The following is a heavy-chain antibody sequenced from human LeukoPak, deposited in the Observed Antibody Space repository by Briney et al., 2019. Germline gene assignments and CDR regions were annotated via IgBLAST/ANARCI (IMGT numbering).Heavy chain of an antibody. CDR2: IKSKTDGGTT. CDR1: GFTFSNAW. V-gene: IGHV3-15*01. CDR3: TTPLYGDYYFDY. Sequence: PGGSLRLSCAASGFTFSNAWMSWVRQAPGKGLEWVGRIKSKTDGGTTDYAAPVKGRFTISRDDSKNTLYLQMNSLKTEDTAVYYCTTPLYGDYYFDYWGRGTLVTVSS. D-gene: IGHD4-17*01. J-gene: IGHJ4*02.